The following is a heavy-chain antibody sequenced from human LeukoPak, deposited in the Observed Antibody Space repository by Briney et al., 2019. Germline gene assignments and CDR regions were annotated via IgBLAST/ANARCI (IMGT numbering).Heavy chain of an antibody. J-gene: IGHJ4*02. Sequence: GASVTVSCKASGGTFSSYAISWVRQAPGQGLEWMGGIIPIFGTAKYAQKLEGRVTITAEESTSTAYMELSSLRSEDTAVYYCAVTVGAMVYYFDYWGQGTLVTVSS. CDR3: AVTVGAMVYYFDY. CDR1: GGTFSSYA. D-gene: IGHD5-18*01. V-gene: IGHV1-69*01. CDR2: IIPIFGTA.